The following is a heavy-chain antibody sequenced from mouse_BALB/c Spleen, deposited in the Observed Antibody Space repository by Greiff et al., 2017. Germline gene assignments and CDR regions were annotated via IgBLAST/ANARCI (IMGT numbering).Heavy chain of an antibody. V-gene: IGHV3-6*02. J-gene: IGHJ2*01. CDR3: ASLYGYDRPSFDY. CDR1: GYSITSGYY. CDR2: ISYDGSN. D-gene: IGHD2-2*01. Sequence: EVKLVESGPGLVKPSQSLSLTCSVTGYSITSGYYWNWIRQFPGNKLEWMGYISYDGSNNYNPSLKNRISITRDTSKNQFFLKLNSVTTEDTATYYCASLYGYDRPSFDYWGQGTTLTVSS.